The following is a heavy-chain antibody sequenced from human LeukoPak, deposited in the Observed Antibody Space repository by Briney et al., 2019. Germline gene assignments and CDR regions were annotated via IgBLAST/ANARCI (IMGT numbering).Heavy chain of an antibody. Sequence: GGSLRLSCAASGFSFDNYAMSWVRQAPGKGLEWVSAIGGSTGRAYYADSVKGRFTVSRDNSKNTLYLQMTSLRAEDTAIYYCAKDRRSLVGPTNFDYWGQGTPVTVSS. CDR1: GFSFDNYA. CDR2: IGGSTGRA. D-gene: IGHD1-26*01. V-gene: IGHV3-23*01. J-gene: IGHJ4*02. CDR3: AKDRRSLVGPTNFDY.